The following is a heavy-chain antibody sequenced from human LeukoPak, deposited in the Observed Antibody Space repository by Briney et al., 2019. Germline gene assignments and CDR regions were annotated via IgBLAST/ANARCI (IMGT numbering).Heavy chain of an antibody. CDR3: ARGTYSSSWYVPNYYYMDV. J-gene: IGHJ6*03. CDR2: ISAYNGNT. Sequence: ASVKVSCKASGYTFTSYGISWVRQAPGQGLEWMGWISAYNGNTNYAQKLPGRVTMTTDTSTSTAYMELRSLRSDDTAVYYCARGTYSSSWYVPNYYYMDVWGKGTTVTVSS. V-gene: IGHV1-18*01. CDR1: GYTFTSYG. D-gene: IGHD6-13*01.